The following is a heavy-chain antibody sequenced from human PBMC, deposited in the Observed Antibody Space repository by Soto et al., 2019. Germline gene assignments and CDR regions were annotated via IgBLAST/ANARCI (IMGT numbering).Heavy chain of an antibody. CDR1: GYTFTGYY. J-gene: IGHJ6*02. CDR2: INPNSGGT. CDR3: ARGGSSSYPYYYYGMDV. V-gene: IGHV1-2*04. Sequence: ASVKVSCKASGYTFTGYYMHWVRQAPGQGLEWMGWINPNSGGTNYAQKFQGWVTMTRDTSISTAYMELSRLRSDDTAVYYCARGGSSSYPYYYYGMDVWGQGTTVTVSS. D-gene: IGHD6-6*01.